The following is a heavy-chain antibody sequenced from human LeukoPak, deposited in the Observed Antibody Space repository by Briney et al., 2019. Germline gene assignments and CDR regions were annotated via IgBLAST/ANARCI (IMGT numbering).Heavy chain of an antibody. V-gene: IGHV3-21*01. J-gene: IGHJ5*02. D-gene: IGHD6-19*01. Sequence: PGGSLRLSCAASGFTFSSYSMNWVRQAPGKGLEWVSSISSSSSYIYYADSVKGRFTMSRENAKNSLYLQMNALRVGDTAVYYCARAVAGTHWLDPWGQGTLVTVSS. CDR3: ARAVAGTHWLDP. CDR1: GFTFSSYS. CDR2: ISSSSSYI.